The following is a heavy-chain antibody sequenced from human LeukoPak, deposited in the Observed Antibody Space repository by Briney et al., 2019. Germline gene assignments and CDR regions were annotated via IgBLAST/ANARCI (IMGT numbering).Heavy chain of an antibody. CDR3: ARDRLEYYYDSSGSASPFDY. CDR2: INPDGGGT. D-gene: IGHD3-22*01. J-gene: IGHJ4*02. V-gene: IGHV1-2*06. CDR1: GYTFTVYY. Sequence: ASVKVSCKASGYTFTVYYIHWVRQAPGQGLEWIGRINPDGGGTNFAGKFQGRVTMTRDTSISTAYMELSRLRSDDTAVYYCARDRLEYYYDSSGSASPFDYWGQGTLVTVSS.